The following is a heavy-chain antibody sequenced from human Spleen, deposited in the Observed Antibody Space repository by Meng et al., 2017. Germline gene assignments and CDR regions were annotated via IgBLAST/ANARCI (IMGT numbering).Heavy chain of an antibody. Sequence: GESLKISCAASGFTFSSYWMSWVRQAPGKGLEWVANIKQDGSEKYYVDSVKGRFTISRDNSKNTLYLQMNSLRAEDTAVYYCATKGPYYDFWSGYYDYYYGMDVWGQGTTVTVSS. CDR3: ATKGPYYDFWSGYYDYYYGMDV. J-gene: IGHJ6*02. V-gene: IGHV3-7*01. CDR2: IKQDGSEK. D-gene: IGHD3-3*01. CDR1: GFTFSSYW.